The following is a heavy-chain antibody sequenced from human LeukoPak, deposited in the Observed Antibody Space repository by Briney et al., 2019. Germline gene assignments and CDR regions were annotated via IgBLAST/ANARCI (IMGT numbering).Heavy chain of an antibody. CDR1: GYTFTSSA. V-gene: IGHV1-58*02. Sequence: SVKVSCKASGYTFTSSAMQWVRQARGQRLEWIGWIVVGSGNTNYAQKFQERVTITRDMSTSTAYMELSSLRSEDTAVYYCAAASIWFGELGLNYWGQGTLVTVSS. CDR2: IVVGSGNT. J-gene: IGHJ4*02. D-gene: IGHD3-10*01. CDR3: AAASIWFGELGLNY.